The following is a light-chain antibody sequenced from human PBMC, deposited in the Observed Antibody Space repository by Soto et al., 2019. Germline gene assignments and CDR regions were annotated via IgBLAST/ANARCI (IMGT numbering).Light chain of an antibody. CDR3: AAWDDSLNGYV. V-gene: IGLV1-44*01. CDR1: SSNIGSNT. J-gene: IGLJ1*01. Sequence: QSVLTQPPSASGTPGQRVTISCSGSSSNIGSNTVNWYQQLPGTAPKLLIYSHNQRPSGVPDRFSGSKSGTSASLAISGLQSEDEADYYCAAWDDSLNGYVFGTGTNVTVL. CDR2: SHN.